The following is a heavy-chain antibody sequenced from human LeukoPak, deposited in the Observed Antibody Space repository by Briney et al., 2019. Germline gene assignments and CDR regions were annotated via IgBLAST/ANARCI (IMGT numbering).Heavy chain of an antibody. CDR1: GFTFSSYW. CDR2: INSDGSST. J-gene: IGHJ4*02. V-gene: IGHV3-74*01. CDR3: ARNPYYYDSSDPYYFDY. Sequence: GGSLRLSCAASGFTFSSYWIHWVRQAPGKGLAWVSRINSDGSSTSYADSVKGRFTISRDNAKNTLYLQMNSLRAEDTAVYYCARNPYYYDSSDPYYFDYWGQGTLVTVSS. D-gene: IGHD3-22*01.